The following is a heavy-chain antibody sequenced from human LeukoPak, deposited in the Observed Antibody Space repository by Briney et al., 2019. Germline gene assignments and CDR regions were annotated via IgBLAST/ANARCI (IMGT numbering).Heavy chain of an antibody. D-gene: IGHD5-18*01. CDR1: GFTFRSSA. CDR2: ISGSGGNT. Sequence: GGSLRLSSAAPGFTFRSSAMSWVSQAPGKGLEWVSAISGSGGNTYYADSVKGRFTISRDSSKNTLFLQMNSLRVEDPAVYYCLQGIYSYGYLYFHYWGQGTLVTVPS. V-gene: IGHV3-23*01. CDR3: LQGIYSYGYLYFHY. J-gene: IGHJ4*02.